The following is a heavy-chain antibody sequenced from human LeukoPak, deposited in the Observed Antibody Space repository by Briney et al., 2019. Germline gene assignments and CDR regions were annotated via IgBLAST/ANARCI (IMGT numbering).Heavy chain of an antibody. CDR3: AGLVGRYSSGLYYYYFDY. J-gene: IGHJ4*02. D-gene: IGHD3-22*01. CDR2: MYLGGTT. Sequence: GSLRLSCAASGFTFSSYSMNWVRQPPGKGLEWIGEMYLGGTTHSNPSVKSRVTISIDKSKNQFFLNLSSVTAADTAVYYCAGLVGRYSSGLYYYYFDYWGQGTLVTVSS. CDR1: GFTFSSYSM. V-gene: IGHV4-4*02.